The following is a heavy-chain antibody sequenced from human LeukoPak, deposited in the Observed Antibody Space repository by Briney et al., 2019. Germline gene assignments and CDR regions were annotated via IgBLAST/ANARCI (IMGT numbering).Heavy chain of an antibody. CDR1: GFSFSSYN. V-gene: IGHV3-21*01. J-gene: IGHJ4*02. CDR2: ISSSSSYI. D-gene: IGHD2-15*01. CDR3: VRGYCSGGTCYLDY. Sequence: GVSLRLSCAASGFSFSSYNMNWVRQAPGRGLEWVSSISSSSSYIYYADSLKGRFTISRDNAKNSLYLQVNSLRAEDTAVYFCVRGYCSGGTCYLDYWGQGTLVTVSS.